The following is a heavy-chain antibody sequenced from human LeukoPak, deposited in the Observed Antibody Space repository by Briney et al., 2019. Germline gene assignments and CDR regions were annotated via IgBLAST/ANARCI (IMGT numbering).Heavy chain of an antibody. CDR3: AKGDSSGWRYWYFDL. J-gene: IGHJ2*01. Sequence: GGSLRLSCAASGFTFSSYAMSWVRQAPGKGLEWVSGISGSGGSTYYADSVKGRFTISRDNSKNTLYLQMNSLRAEDTAVYYCAKGDSSGWRYWYFDLWGRGTLVTVSS. V-gene: IGHV3-23*01. CDR2: ISGSGGST. CDR1: GFTFSSYA. D-gene: IGHD6-19*01.